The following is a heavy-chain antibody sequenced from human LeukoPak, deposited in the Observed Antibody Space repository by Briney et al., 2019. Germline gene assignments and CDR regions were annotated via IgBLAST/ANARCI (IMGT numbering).Heavy chain of an antibody. V-gene: IGHV3-48*01. CDR1: GFTFSSYS. CDR2: ISSSSSTI. CDR3: ARDSDGWYGGSRWFAP. J-gene: IGHJ5*02. Sequence: GGSLRLSCAASGFTFSSYSMNWVRQAPGKGLEWVSYISSSSSTIYYADSVKGRFTISRDNAKNSLYLQMNSLRAEDTAVYYCARDSDGWYGGSRWFAPWGQGTLVTVSS. D-gene: IGHD6-19*01.